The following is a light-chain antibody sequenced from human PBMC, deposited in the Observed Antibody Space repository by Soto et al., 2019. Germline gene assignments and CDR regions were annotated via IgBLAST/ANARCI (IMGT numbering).Light chain of an antibody. V-gene: IGKV3-15*01. J-gene: IGKJ1*01. CDR1: QTVSSK. CDR3: QQYNNWPPA. Sequence: EIVMTQSPATLSVSPGERATLSCRASQTVSSKLAWYQLKPGQAPRLLIYGASTRATDIPARFSGSGSGTDFALTIGSLQSEDFAVYYCQQYNNWPPAFGQGTTEE. CDR2: GAS.